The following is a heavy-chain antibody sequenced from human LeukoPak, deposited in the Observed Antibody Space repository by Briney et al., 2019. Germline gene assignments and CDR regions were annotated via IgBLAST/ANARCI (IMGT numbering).Heavy chain of an antibody. CDR1: GFAFSDNW. D-gene: IGHD6-19*01. V-gene: IGHV3-74*01. J-gene: IGHJ4*02. CDR2: INSDGSSI. CDR3: TGPPSIAVADPFDS. Sequence: GGSLRLSCAASGFAFSDNWMHWVRQAPGKGLEWVSAINSDGSSINYADSVQGRFTISRDNAKNMLYLQMDSLRAEDTSVYYCTGPPSIAVADPFDSWGQGTLVTVSS.